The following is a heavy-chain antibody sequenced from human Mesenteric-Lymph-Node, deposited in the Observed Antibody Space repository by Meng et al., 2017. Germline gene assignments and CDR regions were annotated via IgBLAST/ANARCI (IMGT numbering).Heavy chain of an antibody. D-gene: IGHD3-22*01. J-gene: IGHJ4*02. CDR2: ISWNGGIT. Sequence: VQLVESGGGLVQPGRSLRVSCAASGFTFDDYAMHWVRQAPGKGLEWISGISWNGGITVYADSVKGRFTISRDNVKNSLHLQMNSLRPEDSASYYCAKDMSYDGSGFHAPPPFDYWGQGTLVTVSS. CDR3: AKDMSYDGSGFHAPPPFDY. CDR1: GFTFDDYA. V-gene: IGHV3-9*01.